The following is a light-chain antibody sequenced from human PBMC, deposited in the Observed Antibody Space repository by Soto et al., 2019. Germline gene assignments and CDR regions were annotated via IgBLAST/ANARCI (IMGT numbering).Light chain of an antibody. CDR2: DAS. CDR1: QTIGTY. V-gene: IGKV1-39*01. CDR3: QQSYNTPLT. J-gene: IGKJ1*01. Sequence: IEVTQSPSSLAASLGDRVTITCRASQTIGTYVNWYRQKSGAAPELLIYDASTLQSGVPSRFSGGASGTDFTLNISSLQLDDFATSYCQQSYNTPLTFGQGTKVEIK.